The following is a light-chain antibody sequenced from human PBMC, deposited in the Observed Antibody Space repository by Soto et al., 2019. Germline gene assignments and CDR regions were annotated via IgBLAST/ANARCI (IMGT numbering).Light chain of an antibody. Sequence: EIVLTQSPGTLCLSPGERGTLSCSASQNLGTLYLAWFQQKSGQAPRLLIYDASNRATGIPARFSGSGSGTDFTLTISSLEPEDFAVYYCQQRSNWPLTFGQGTRLEIK. V-gene: IGKV3-11*01. CDR1: QNLGTLY. CDR3: QQRSNWPLT. CDR2: DAS. J-gene: IGKJ5*01.